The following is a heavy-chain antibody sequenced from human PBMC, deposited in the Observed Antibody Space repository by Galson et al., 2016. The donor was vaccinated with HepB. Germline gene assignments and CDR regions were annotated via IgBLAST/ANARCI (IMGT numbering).Heavy chain of an antibody. J-gene: IGHJ6*02. CDR2: IYWNGDT. Sequence: PSLVKPTQTLTLTCTFPGFSLSTSGVSVGWIRQPPGKALEWLGFIYWNGDTRYSPSLRSRLTITKDTSKNQVVITVTNMDPVDTATYYCARLRWKTGSLYYGMDVWGQGTTVTVSS. D-gene: IGHD4-23*01. V-gene: IGHV2-5*01. CDR3: ARLRWKTGSLYYGMDV. CDR1: GFSLSTSGVS.